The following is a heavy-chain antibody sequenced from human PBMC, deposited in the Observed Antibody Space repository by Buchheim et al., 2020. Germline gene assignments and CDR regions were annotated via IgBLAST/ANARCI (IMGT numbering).Heavy chain of an antibody. J-gene: IGHJ6*02. V-gene: IGHV4-4*07. CDR2: IYTSGST. CDR3: ARFFRGLDV. Sequence: QVHLQESGPGLVKTSETLSLTCTLSGGSTRTYYWSWIRQSAGKGLEWIGHIYTSGSTNYNPSLRSRVTLSLDTYKNHFSLRMTSVTAADTAVYYCARFFRGLDVWGQGTT. CDR1: GGSTRTYY.